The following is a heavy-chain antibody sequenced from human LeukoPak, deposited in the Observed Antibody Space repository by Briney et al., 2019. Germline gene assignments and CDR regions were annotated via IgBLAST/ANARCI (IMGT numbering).Heavy chain of an antibody. D-gene: IGHD3-9*01. Sequence: GGSLRLSCAASGFTFSSHGMHWVRQAPGKGLEWVAVISYDGSNKYYADSVKGRFTISRDNSKNTLYLQMNSLRAEDTAVYYCAKDRDILTGFDYWGQGTLVTVSS. CDR2: ISYDGSNK. J-gene: IGHJ4*02. V-gene: IGHV3-30*18. CDR1: GFTFSSHG. CDR3: AKDRDILTGFDY.